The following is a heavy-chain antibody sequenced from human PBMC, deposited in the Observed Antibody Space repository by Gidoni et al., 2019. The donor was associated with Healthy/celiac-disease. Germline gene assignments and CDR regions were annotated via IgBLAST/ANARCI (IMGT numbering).Heavy chain of an antibody. D-gene: IGHD3-22*01. Sequence: EGQLVESGGGVVQPGRSRRLSCAASGFTFDDYAMHWVRQAPGKGLEWVSGISWNSGSIGYADSVKGRFTISRDNAKNSLYLQMNSLRAEDTALYYCAKDIVGVLYDSSGQGFFDYWGQGTLVTVSS. CDR3: AKDIVGVLYDSSGQGFFDY. CDR2: ISWNSGSI. V-gene: IGHV3-9*01. J-gene: IGHJ4*02. CDR1: GFTFDDYA.